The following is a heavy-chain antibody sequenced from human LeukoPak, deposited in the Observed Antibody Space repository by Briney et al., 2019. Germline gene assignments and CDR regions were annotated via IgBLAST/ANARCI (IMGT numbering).Heavy chain of an antibody. Sequence: GGSLRLSCAASGFTVSSNYMSWVRPAPGKGLEWVSVIYSGGSTYYADSVKGRFTVSRDNSKNTLYLQMNSLRAEDTAVYYCARVANYGGNSGWGQGTLVTVSS. D-gene: IGHD4-23*01. V-gene: IGHV3-53*01. J-gene: IGHJ4*02. CDR1: GFTVSSNY. CDR2: IYSGGST. CDR3: ARVANYGGNSG.